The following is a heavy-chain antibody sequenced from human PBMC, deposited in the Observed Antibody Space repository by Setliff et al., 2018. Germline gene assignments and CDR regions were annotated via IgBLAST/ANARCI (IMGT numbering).Heavy chain of an antibody. J-gene: IGHJ4*01. CDR2: INNGGVSA. D-gene: IGHD4-4*01. V-gene: IGHV3-23*01. CDR1: GFAFTSYD. Sequence: GGSLGLSCVTSGFAFTSYDMTWVRQAPGKGLEWVASINNGGVSADYTDSVKGRFTISRDNSRNTLYLQMKRLRAEDTAIYYCATSTITTYYFDYWGHGTLVTSPQ. CDR3: ATSTITTYYFDY.